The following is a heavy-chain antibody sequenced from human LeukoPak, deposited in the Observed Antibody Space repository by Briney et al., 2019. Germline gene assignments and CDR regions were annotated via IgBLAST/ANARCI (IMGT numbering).Heavy chain of an antibody. V-gene: IGHV4-31*11. Sequence: SETLSLTCAVYGGSFSGYYWSWIRQHPGKGLEWIGYIYYSGSTYYNPSLKSRVTISVDTSKNQFSLKLSSVTAADTAVYYCARENVSSSWPDDAFDIWAKGQWSPSLQ. CDR1: GGSFSGYY. CDR2: IYYSGST. D-gene: IGHD6-13*01. CDR3: ARENVSSSWPDDAFDI. J-gene: IGHJ3*02.